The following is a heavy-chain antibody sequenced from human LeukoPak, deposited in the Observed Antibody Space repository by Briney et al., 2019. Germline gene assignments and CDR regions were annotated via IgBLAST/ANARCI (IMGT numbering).Heavy chain of an antibody. Sequence: GGSLRLSCAASGFTFSSYWMHWVRQVPGKGLVWVSRIISDGSNTAYAGSVKGRFTISRDNAKNTLYLQMNSLRAEDTAVYYCARDTAHSFDIWGQGTMVTVSS. CDR3: ARDTAHSFDI. CDR1: GFTFSSYW. V-gene: IGHV3-74*01. CDR2: IISDGSNT. D-gene: IGHD5-18*01. J-gene: IGHJ3*02.